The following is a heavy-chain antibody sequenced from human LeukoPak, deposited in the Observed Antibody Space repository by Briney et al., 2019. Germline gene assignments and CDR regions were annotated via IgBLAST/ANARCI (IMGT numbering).Heavy chain of an antibody. Sequence: SFCRASAGFFITYWFTCGGHLAPGRRVGMGMIDPVDSDTRYSPSFPGQDTISADKSINTAYLQWSSLKASDTAIYYCARQNSGYDWAPYWGQGTLVTVSS. J-gene: IGHJ4*02. CDR3: ARQNSGYDWAPY. V-gene: IGHV5-51*01. CDR1: AGFFITYW. CDR2: IDPVDSDT. D-gene: IGHD5-12*01.